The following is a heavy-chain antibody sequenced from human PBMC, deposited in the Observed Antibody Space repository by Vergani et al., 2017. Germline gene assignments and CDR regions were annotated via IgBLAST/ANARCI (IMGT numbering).Heavy chain of an antibody. D-gene: IGHD1-26*01. CDR3: ARRGGVGAKSGRLYYFDY. Sequence: QLQLQESGPGLVKPSETLSLTCTVSGGSISSSSYYWGWIRQPPGKGLEWIGSIYYSRSTYYNPSRNSRVTISVDTTKNQFSLKLSSVSAADTAVYYCARRGGVGAKSGRLYYFDYWGQGTLVTVSS. J-gene: IGHJ4*02. CDR1: GGSISSSSYY. CDR2: IYYSRST. V-gene: IGHV4-39*01.